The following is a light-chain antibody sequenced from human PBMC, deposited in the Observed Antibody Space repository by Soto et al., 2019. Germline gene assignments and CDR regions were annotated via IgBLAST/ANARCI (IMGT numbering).Light chain of an antibody. CDR3: QQYNSYSRT. Sequence: DIQMTQAPATLSESVKDRVTITSRASQSISGWLAWYQQKPGKAPKLLIFDASSLESGVPSRFSGSGGATEFTLTISSLQPEDFATYYCQQYNSYSRTFGQGTKVDIK. CDR1: QSISGW. V-gene: IGKV1-5*01. CDR2: DAS. J-gene: IGKJ1*01.